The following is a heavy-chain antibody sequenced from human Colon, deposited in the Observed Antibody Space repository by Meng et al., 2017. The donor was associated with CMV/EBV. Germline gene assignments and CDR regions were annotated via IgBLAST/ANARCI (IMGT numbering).Heavy chain of an antibody. J-gene: IGHJ4*02. V-gene: IGHV3-48*03. CDR1: GSIFSEND. CDR3: APRVGH. CDR2: ISISGSST. Sequence: GSLRLSCIASGSIFSENDMNWVRQVPGKGPEWISYISISGSSTDYSDSVRGRFSISRDSAKNLLFLQLNNLRVEDTGVYHCAPRVGHWGQGTLVTVSS. D-gene: IGHD1-26*01.